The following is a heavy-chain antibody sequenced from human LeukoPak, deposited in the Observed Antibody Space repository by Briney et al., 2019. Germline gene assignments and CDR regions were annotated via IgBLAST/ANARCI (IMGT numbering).Heavy chain of an antibody. CDR1: GFTFSSYG. CDR3: AKEGITMVREPNAFDI. Sequence: PGGSLRLSCAASGFTFSSYGMHWVRQAPGKGLEWVAVIWYDGSNKYYADSAKGRFTISRDNAKNSLYLQMNSLRAEDTALYYCAKEGITMVREPNAFDIWGQGTMVTVSS. D-gene: IGHD3-10*01. J-gene: IGHJ3*02. V-gene: IGHV3-33*03. CDR2: IWYDGSNK.